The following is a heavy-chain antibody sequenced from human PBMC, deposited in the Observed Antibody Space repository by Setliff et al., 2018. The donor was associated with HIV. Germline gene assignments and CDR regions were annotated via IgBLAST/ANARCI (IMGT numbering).Heavy chain of an antibody. CDR2: IIPAFGTA. Sequence: ASVKVSCKASGDTLSIHPISWVRQAPGRGLDWMGGIIPAFGTANYAQKFQGRVTITTDESTTTVFMELTGLRSEDTAVYYCARGQGCGGGCHYAFEMWGQGTMVTVSS. J-gene: IGHJ3*02. D-gene: IGHD2-21*02. CDR3: ARGQGCGGGCHYAFEM. V-gene: IGHV1-69*05. CDR1: GDTLSIHP.